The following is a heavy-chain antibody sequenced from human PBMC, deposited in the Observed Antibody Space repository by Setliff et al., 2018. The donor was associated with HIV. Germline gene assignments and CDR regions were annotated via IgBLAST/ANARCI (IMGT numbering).Heavy chain of an antibody. V-gene: IGHV4-59*01. CDR2: IYYSGST. CDR3: ARSPPTTFWSGYTYYYYMDV. Sequence: PSETLSLTCTVSGGSISSYYWSWIRQPPGKGLEWIGYIYYSGSTNYNPSLKSRVTISVDTSKNQFSLKLNSVTAADTAVYYCARSPPTTFWSGYTYYYYMDVWGKGTTGTSP. D-gene: IGHD3-3*01. CDR1: GGSISSYY. J-gene: IGHJ6*03.